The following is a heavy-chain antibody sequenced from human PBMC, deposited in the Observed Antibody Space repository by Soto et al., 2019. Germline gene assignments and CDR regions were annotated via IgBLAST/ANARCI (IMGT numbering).Heavy chain of an antibody. Sequence: EVQLLESGGGLVQPGGSLRLSCAASGFTFSSYAMSWVRQAPGKGLEWVSAISGSGGSTYYADSVKGRFTISRDNSKNTLYLQMNSLRAEDTAVYCCANLWDCSGGSCYSGLNYWGQGTLVTVSS. CDR1: GFTFSSYA. CDR2: ISGSGGST. J-gene: IGHJ4*02. D-gene: IGHD2-15*01. CDR3: ANLWDCSGGSCYSGLNY. V-gene: IGHV3-23*01.